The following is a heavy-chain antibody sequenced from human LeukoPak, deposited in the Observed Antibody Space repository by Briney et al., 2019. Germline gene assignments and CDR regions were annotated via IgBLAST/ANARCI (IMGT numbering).Heavy chain of an antibody. D-gene: IGHD2-2*01. CDR2: ISPTGSTT. CDR3: AKGDCVSTSCPFDY. V-gene: IGHV3-74*01. J-gene: IGHJ4*02. Sequence: PGGSLRLSCTASGFSFSGHWMHWARQLPGKGLVWVSRISPTGSTTSYADSVKGRFTISRDNSKNTLYLQMNGLRAEDTALYYCAKGDCVSTSCPFDYWGQGSLVTVSS. CDR1: GFSFSGHW.